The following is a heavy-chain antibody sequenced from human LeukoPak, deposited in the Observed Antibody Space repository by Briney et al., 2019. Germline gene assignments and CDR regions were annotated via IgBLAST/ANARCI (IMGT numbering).Heavy chain of an antibody. J-gene: IGHJ4*02. CDR3: ARDLDHYEDF. Sequence: GGSLRLSCAVSGFTLTNYGMHWVRQSPGKGLEWVAVISHDGTFENYADAVKGRFTVSRDTSKNTLFLQMNALRSDDTAEYYCARDLDHYEDFWGQGTLVTVSS. CDR2: ISHDGTFE. CDR1: GFTLTNYG. V-gene: IGHV3-30*03. D-gene: IGHD3-22*01.